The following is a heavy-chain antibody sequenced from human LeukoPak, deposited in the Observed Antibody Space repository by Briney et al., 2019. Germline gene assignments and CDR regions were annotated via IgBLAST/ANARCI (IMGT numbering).Heavy chain of an antibody. CDR1: GDSVSSNSAA. CDR3: ARNRVTGIQYYYYYGMDV. CDR2: TYYRSKCYN. Sequence: SQTLSLTCAISGDSVSSNSAAWNWIRQSPSRGLEWLGRTYYRSKCYNDYAVSVKSRIPINPDTSKNQFSLQLNSVTPEDTAVYYCARNRVTGIQYYYYYGMDVWGQGTTVTVSS. J-gene: IGHJ6*02. V-gene: IGHV6-1*01. D-gene: IGHD1-20*01.